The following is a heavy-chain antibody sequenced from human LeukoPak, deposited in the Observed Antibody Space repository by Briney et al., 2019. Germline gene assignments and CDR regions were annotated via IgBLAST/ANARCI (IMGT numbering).Heavy chain of an antibody. CDR3: AKDLGYSSSWFDY. CDR2: ISGSGGST. J-gene: IGHJ4*02. Sequence: SGGSLRLSCAASGFTFSSYGMSWVRQAPGKGLEWVSAISGSGGSTYYADSVKGRFTISRDNSKNTLYLQMNSLRAEDTAVYFCAKDLGYSSSWFDYWGQGPLVTVSS. V-gene: IGHV3-23*01. CDR1: GFTFSSYG. D-gene: IGHD6-13*01.